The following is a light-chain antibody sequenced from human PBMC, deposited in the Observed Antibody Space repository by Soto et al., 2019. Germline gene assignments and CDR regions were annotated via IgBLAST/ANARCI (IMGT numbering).Light chain of an antibody. J-gene: IGLJ2*01. CDR1: SSDVGGYNY. CDR3: SSDTSSSTIGV. CDR2: DVS. V-gene: IGLV2-14*01. Sequence: QSALTQPASVSGSPGQSITISCTGTSSDVGGYNYVSWYQQHPGKAPKLMIYDVSNRPSRVSNRFSGSKSGNTASLTISGLQAEDEADYYCSSDTSSSTIGVFGGGTKLTVL.